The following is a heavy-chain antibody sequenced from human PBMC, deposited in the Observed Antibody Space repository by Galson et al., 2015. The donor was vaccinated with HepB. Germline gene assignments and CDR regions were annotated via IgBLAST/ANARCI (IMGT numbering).Heavy chain of an antibody. CDR2: ISSGGYTT. V-gene: IGHV3-11*01. CDR3: ARGGDRAPRYGMDV. D-gene: IGHD3-10*01. J-gene: IGHJ6*02. CDR1: GFTLSDYY. Sequence: SLRLSCAASGFTLSDYYMGWIRQAPGKGLEWVSYISSGGYTTYYADSVKGRFTISRDNAKKSLYLQMNSLRAEDTAVYYCARGGDRAPRYGMDVWGQGTTVTVSS.